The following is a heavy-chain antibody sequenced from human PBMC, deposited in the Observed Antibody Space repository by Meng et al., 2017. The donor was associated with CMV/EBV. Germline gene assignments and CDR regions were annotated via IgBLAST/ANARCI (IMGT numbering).Heavy chain of an antibody. CDR3: ARGVGAELDAEYFQH. Sequence: VQLVQSGAELKTPGASVKVSCKASGYTFTSYGISWVRQAPGQGLGWMEWISAYNGNTNDAQKLQGRVTMTTDTSTSTAYMELRSLRSDDTAVYYCARGVGAELDAEYFQHWGQGTLVTVSS. D-gene: IGHD1-26*01. V-gene: IGHV1-18*01. CDR2: ISAYNGNT. J-gene: IGHJ1*01. CDR1: GYTFTSYG.